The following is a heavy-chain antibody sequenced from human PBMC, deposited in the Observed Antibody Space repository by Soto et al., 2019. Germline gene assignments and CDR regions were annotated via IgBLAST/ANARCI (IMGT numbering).Heavy chain of an antibody. CDR3: VKDKGAAAGFDY. Sequence: QVHLVESGGGVVQPGRSLRLSCAASGFTFSNNGMHWVRQAPGKGLEWMGVISYEGSEKYYAGSVKGRFTISRDNSKNTLYLQMDTLRAGDTAIYYCVKDKGAAAGFDYWGQGILVTVSA. CDR2: ISYEGSEK. CDR1: GFTFSNNG. J-gene: IGHJ4*02. D-gene: IGHD6-13*01. V-gene: IGHV3-30*18.